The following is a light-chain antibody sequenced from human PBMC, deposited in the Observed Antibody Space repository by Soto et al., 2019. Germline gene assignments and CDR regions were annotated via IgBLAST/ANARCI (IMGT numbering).Light chain of an antibody. CDR3: SSYRSSSTLWV. Sequence: QSVLTQPASVSGSAGQSITISCTGTSSDIGGYNYVSWYQQHPGKAPKLMIYEVNNRLSGVSNRFSGSKSGNTASLTISGVQAEDEADYYCSSYRSSSTLWVFGGGTKLTVL. V-gene: IGLV2-14*01. CDR1: SSDIGGYNY. J-gene: IGLJ3*02. CDR2: EVN.